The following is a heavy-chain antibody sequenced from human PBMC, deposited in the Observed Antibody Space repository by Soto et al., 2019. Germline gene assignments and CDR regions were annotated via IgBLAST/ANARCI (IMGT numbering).Heavy chain of an antibody. CDR3: ARVQAKTTVVRAYYYYGMDV. V-gene: IGHV1-46*01. D-gene: IGHD4-17*01. CDR1: GYTFTSYY. J-gene: IGHJ6*02. Sequence: QVQLVQSGAEVKKPGASVKVSCKASGYTFTSYYMHWVRQAPGQGLEWMGIINPSGGSTSYAQKFQGRVTMTRDTYTSTVYMELSSLRSEDTAVYYCARVQAKTTVVRAYYYYGMDVWGQGTTVTVSS. CDR2: INPSGGST.